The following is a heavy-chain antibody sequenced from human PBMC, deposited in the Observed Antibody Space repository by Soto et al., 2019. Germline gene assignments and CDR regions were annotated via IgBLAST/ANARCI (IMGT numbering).Heavy chain of an antibody. CDR1: GYRFTSYW. CDR2: IFPSDSDT. J-gene: IGHJ5*02. D-gene: IGHD3-22*01. Sequence: PGESLKISCRTSGYRFTSYWIAWVRQMSGKGLEWVGIIFPSDSDTRHSPSFQAQVTISAARSTSPVFIQWASLEAPHIAVYFCAREYKSGYFNWLDPWGQGTLVTVSS. CDR3: AREYKSGYFNWLDP. V-gene: IGHV5-51*01.